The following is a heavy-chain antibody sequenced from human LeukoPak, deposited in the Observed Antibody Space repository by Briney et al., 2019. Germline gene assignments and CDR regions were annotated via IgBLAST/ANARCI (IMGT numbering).Heavy chain of an antibody. V-gene: IGHV3-23*01. D-gene: IGHD6-13*01. CDR1: GFIFSAYS. CDR3: AKVPAGLIAAAEDY. Sequence: GGSLRLSCKVSGFIFSAYSMNWVRQAPGKGLEWVSAISGSGGSTYYADSVKGRFTISRDNSKNTLYLQMNSLRAEDTAVYYCAKVPAGLIAAAEDYWGQGTLVTVSS. CDR2: ISGSGGST. J-gene: IGHJ4*02.